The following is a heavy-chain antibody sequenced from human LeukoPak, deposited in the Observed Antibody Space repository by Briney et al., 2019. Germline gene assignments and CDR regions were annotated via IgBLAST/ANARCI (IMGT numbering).Heavy chain of an antibody. V-gene: IGHV3-74*01. CDR3: ARGYSSGYRTDY. CDR1: GFTFSSYS. D-gene: IGHD5-18*01. J-gene: IGHJ4*02. CDR2: INSDGSTT. Sequence: PGGSLRLSCAASGFTFSSYSMIWVRQAPGKGLVWVSRINSDGSTTSYADSGKGRFTISRDNAKQTLYLQMNSLRAEDTAIYYCARGYSSGYRTDYWGQGTLVTVSS.